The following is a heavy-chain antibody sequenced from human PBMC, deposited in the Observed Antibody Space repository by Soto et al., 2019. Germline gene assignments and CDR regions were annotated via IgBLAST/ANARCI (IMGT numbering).Heavy chain of an antibody. V-gene: IGHV4-59*08. J-gene: IGHJ4*02. CDR1: GGSISDYY. Sequence: PSETLSLTCTVSGGSISDYYWSWFRQAPGKGLDWIGYVYYSGTTNYNPSLQSRVTMSVDTSKNQFSLKLSSVTAADTAVYYCARQAMDWGQGTLVTVSS. CDR2: VYYSGTT. CDR3: ARQAMD.